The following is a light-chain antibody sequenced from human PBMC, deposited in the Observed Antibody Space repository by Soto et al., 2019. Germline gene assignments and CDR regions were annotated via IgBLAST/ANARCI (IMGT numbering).Light chain of an antibody. CDR3: QQYNSYLWT. J-gene: IGKJ1*01. Sequence: DIQMTQSPSTLSASVGDRVTITCRASQSISSWLAWYQQKPGKAPKLLICDASTLYSGVPSRFSGSGSGTEFTLTISSLQPDDFATYYCQQYNSYLWTFGQGTKVDIK. V-gene: IGKV1-5*01. CDR2: DAS. CDR1: QSISSW.